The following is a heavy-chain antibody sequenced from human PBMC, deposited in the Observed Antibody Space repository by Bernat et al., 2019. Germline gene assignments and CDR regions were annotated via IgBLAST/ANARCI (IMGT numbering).Heavy chain of an antibody. CDR2: IIPIFGIA. CDR1: GGTFSSYA. J-gene: IGHJ5*02. D-gene: IGHD3-10*01. CDR3: ARSIVQYYGSGSYYTWFDP. Sequence: QVQLVQSGAEVKKPGSSVKVSCKASGGTFSSYAISWVRQAPGQGLEWMGGIIPIFGIANYAQKLHGRVTITADKSTSTAYMELSSLRSEDTAVYYCARSIVQYYGSGSYYTWFDPWGQGTLVTVSS. V-gene: IGHV1-69*17.